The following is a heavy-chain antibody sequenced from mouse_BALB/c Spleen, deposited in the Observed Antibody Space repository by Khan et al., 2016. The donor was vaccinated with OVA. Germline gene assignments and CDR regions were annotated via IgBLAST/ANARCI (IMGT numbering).Heavy chain of an antibody. CDR2: INPSNGYT. D-gene: IGHD1-1*01. Sequence: QVQLKQSGAELAKPGASVKMSCKASGYTFINYWILWVKQRPGQGLEWIGHINPSNGYTEYNQHFKDKAPLDADNSSSTAYMQRSSLTSEDSAVYYCARRGLRWDFDYWGQGTTLTVSS. J-gene: IGHJ2*01. V-gene: IGHV1-7*01. CDR1: GYTFINYW. CDR3: ARRGLRWDFDY.